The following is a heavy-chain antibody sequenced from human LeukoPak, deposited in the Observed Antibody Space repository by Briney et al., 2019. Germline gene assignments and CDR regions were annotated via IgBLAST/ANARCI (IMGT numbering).Heavy chain of an antibody. V-gene: IGHV3-30*14. CDR3: ARHDWFDP. Sequence: GRSLRLSCAASGFTFSSYAMHWVRQAPGKGLEWVAIISYDGSNKYYADSVKGRFTISRDVSKDTLYLQMNSLRAEDTAVYYCARHDWFDPWGQGTLVTVSS. CDR2: ISYDGSNK. D-gene: IGHD3-3*01. J-gene: IGHJ5*02. CDR1: GFTFSSYA.